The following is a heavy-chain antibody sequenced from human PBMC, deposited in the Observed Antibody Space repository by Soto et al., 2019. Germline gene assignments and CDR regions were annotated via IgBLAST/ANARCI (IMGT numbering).Heavy chain of an antibody. Sequence: SETLSLTCAVYGGSFSGYYWTWIRQPPGKGLEWIGYIYNSESTYYNPSLKSRVTISLDSSKNHFSLKLTSVTAADTAVYYCARASGYSSLFDYWGLGTLVTVSS. CDR1: GGSFSGYY. V-gene: IGHV4-30-4*08. CDR2: IYNSEST. CDR3: ARASGYSSLFDY. J-gene: IGHJ4*02. D-gene: IGHD5-18*01.